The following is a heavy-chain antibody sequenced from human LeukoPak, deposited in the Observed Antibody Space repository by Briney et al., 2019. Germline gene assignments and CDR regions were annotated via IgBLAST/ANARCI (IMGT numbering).Heavy chain of an antibody. J-gene: IGHJ1*01. CDR2: ITTSGGST. CDR1: GFTFSSYA. D-gene: IGHD3-22*01. Sequence: PGGSLRLSCAASGFTFSSYAMSWVRQAPGKGLEWVSSITTSGGSTSYADSVRGRFTISRDNSKNTLYLQMNSLRAEDTALYYCVCYDNAAEYFHYWGPGTLVTVSS. V-gene: IGHV3-23*01. CDR3: VCYDNAAEYFHY.